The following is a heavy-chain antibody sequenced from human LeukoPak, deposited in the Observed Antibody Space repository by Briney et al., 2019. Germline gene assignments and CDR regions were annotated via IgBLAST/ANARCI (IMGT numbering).Heavy chain of an antibody. V-gene: IGHV3-48*01. CDR1: GFTFSSYS. D-gene: IGHD5-18*01. CDR2: ISSSSSTI. Sequence: QPGGSLRLSCAASGFTFSSYSMNWVRQAPGKGLEWVSYISSSSSTIYYADSVKGRFTISRDNAKNSLYLQMNSLRAEDTAVYYCARDQGGHSYGYDLWGQGTRVTVSS. J-gene: IGHJ5*02. CDR3: ARDQGGHSYGYDL.